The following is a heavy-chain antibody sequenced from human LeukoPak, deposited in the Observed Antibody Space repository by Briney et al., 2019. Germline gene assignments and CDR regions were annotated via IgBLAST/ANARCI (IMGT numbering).Heavy chain of an antibody. CDR3: ARDELWSGSAVGY. D-gene: IGHD3-3*01. J-gene: IGHJ4*02. V-gene: IGHV3-11*04. Sequence: GGSLRLSCAASGFIFSDYYMSWIRQAPGKGLEWVSYISSSGSTMYYTDSVKGRFTISRDNAKNSLYLQMNSLRAEDTAVYYCARDELWSGSAVGYWGQGTLVTVSS. CDR2: ISSSGSTM. CDR1: GFIFSDYY.